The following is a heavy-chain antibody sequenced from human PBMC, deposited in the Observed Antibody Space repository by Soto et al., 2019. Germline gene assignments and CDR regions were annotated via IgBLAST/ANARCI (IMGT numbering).Heavy chain of an antibody. D-gene: IGHD4-17*01. V-gene: IGHV3-53*01. CDR3: AREPLPRHDYGDYGYYYYGMDV. CDR1: GFTVSSNY. Sequence: EVQLVESGGGLIQPGGSLRLSCAASGFTVSSNYMSWVRQAPGKGLEWVSVIYSGGSTYYADSVKGRFTISRDNSKNTLYLQMNSLRAEDTAVYYCAREPLPRHDYGDYGYYYYGMDVWGQGTTVTVSS. CDR2: IYSGGST. J-gene: IGHJ6*02.